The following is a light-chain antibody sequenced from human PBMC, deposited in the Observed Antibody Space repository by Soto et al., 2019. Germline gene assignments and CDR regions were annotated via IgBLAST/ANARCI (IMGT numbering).Light chain of an antibody. Sequence: DIQMTQSPSTLSASVGDRVTITCRASQGISRWLAWYQQKPGRAPKLLIYEASILESGVPSRFSGSGSGTEFTLTISRLQTSDFATYFCQQANSKSWTFGQGTRVEIK. CDR3: QQANSKSWT. CDR2: EAS. V-gene: IGKV1-5*01. CDR1: QGISRW. J-gene: IGKJ1*01.